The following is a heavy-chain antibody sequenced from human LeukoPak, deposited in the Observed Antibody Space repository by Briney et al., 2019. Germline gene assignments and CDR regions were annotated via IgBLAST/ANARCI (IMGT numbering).Heavy chain of an antibody. Sequence: GGSLRLSCAASGFTFSSYWMHWVRQAPGKGLVWVSRINSDGSSTSYADSVKGRFTISRDNAKNTLCLQMNSLRAEDTAVYYCAGFWGYYYGMDVWGQGTTVTVSS. D-gene: IGHD3-16*01. CDR2: INSDGSST. CDR3: AGFWGYYYGMDV. V-gene: IGHV3-74*01. CDR1: GFTFSSYW. J-gene: IGHJ6*02.